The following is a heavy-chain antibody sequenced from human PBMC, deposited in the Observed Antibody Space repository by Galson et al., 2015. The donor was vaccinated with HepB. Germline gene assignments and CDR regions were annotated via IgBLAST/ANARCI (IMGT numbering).Heavy chain of an antibody. V-gene: IGHV3-33*01. D-gene: IGHD6-19*01. Sequence: SLRLSCAGSGFTFSRCAMHWVRQAPGKGLECVALRDSVKGRFTISRDNSKNTLYLQMKGLRDEDTAIYYCARSPAGAAYFDFWGQGTLVTVST. CDR2: R. J-gene: IGHJ4*02. CDR3: ARSPAGAAYFDF. CDR1: GFTFSRCA.